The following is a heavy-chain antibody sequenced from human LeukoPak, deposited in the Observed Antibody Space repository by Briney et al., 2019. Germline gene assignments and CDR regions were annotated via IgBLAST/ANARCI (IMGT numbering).Heavy chain of an antibody. CDR3: ARRIPLGSSSWHPAGFDY. CDR2: IYSGGST. D-gene: IGHD6-13*01. Sequence: PGGSLRLSCAASGFTVSSNYMSWVRQAPGKGLEWVSVIYSGGSTYYADSVKGRFTISRDNSKNTLYLQMNSLRAEDTAVYYCARRIPLGSSSWHPAGFDYWGQGTLVTVSS. J-gene: IGHJ4*02. CDR1: GFTVSSNY. V-gene: IGHV3-66*01.